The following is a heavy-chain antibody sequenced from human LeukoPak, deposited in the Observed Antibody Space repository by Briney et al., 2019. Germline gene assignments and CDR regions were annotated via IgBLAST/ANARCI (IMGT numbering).Heavy chain of an antibody. J-gene: IGHJ5*02. CDR1: GGTFSSYA. CDR3: ARFPPRGEVDWFDP. D-gene: IGHD3-16*01. V-gene: IGHV1-69*13. CDR2: IIPIFGTA. Sequence: SVKVSCKASGGTFSSYAISWVRQAPGQGLEWMGGIIPIFGTANYAQKFQGRVTITADESTSTAYMELSSLGSEDTAVYYCARFPPRGEVDWFDPWGQGTLVTVSS.